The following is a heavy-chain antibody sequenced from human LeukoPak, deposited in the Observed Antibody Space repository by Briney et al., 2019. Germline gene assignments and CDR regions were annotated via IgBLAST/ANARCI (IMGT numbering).Heavy chain of an antibody. CDR2: ISYDGSNK. J-gene: IGHJ6*02. Sequence: GGSLRLSCAASGFTFSSYGMHWVRQAPGKGLEWVAVISYDGSNKYYADSVKGRFTISRDNSKNTLYLQMNSVRAEDTAVYYCAKDHRLGMVVWGQGTTVTVSS. V-gene: IGHV3-30*18. CDR1: GFTFSSYG. CDR3: AKDHRLGMVV.